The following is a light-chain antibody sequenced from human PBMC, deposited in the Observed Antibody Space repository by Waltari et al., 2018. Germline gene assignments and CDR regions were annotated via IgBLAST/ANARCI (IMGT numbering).Light chain of an antibody. CDR3: QTGGHGTWV. CDR1: RGHSSNV. V-gene: IGLV4-69*01. CDR2: VNSDGSH. Sequence: QLVLTQSPSASASLGASVKLTCTLSRGHSSNVIAWLQQRPEKGPRYLMKVNSDGSHSKGDEMPDLFAGSGSGAERSLAIASLQSEDEADYFCQTGGHGTWVFGGVTTLTVL. J-gene: IGLJ3*02.